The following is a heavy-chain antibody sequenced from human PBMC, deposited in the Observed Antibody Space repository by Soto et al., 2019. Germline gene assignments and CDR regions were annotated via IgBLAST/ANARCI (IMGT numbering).Heavy chain of an antibody. J-gene: IGHJ4*02. D-gene: IGHD3-10*01. CDR2: ISGSGGST. CDR1: GFTLSSYA. CDR3: AKHSTMVRGAPHY. Sequence: GGSLRLSCAASGFTLSSYAMSWVRQAPGKGLEWVSAISGSGGSTYYADSVKGRFTISRDNSKNTLYLQMNSLRAEDTAVYYCAKHSTMVRGAPHYWGQGTLVTVSS. V-gene: IGHV3-23*01.